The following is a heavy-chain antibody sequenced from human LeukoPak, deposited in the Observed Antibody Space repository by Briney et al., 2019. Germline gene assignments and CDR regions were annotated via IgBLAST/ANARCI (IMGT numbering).Heavy chain of an antibody. CDR1: GFTFSSYA. V-gene: IGHV3-23*01. D-gene: IGHD2-15*01. Sequence: GGSLRLSCAASGFTFSSYAMSWVRQAPGKGLEWVSAISGSGGSTYYADSVKGRFTISRDNSKNTLYLQMNSLRAEDTAVYYCARYCSGGSCFNYWGQGTLVTVSS. CDR3: ARYCSGGSCFNY. J-gene: IGHJ4*02. CDR2: ISGSGGST.